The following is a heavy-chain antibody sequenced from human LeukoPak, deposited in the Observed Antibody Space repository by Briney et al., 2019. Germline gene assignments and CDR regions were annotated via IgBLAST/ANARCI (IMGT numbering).Heavy chain of an antibody. CDR1: GGSISSGGYY. CDR2: INHSGST. Sequence: SETLSLTCTVSGGSISSGGYYWSWIRQPPGKGLEWIGEINHSGSTNYNPSLKSRVTISVDTSKNQFSLKLSSVTAADTAVYYCARWKTVRGKADYWGQGTLVTVSS. J-gene: IGHJ4*02. D-gene: IGHD3-10*01. V-gene: IGHV4-39*07. CDR3: ARWKTVRGKADY.